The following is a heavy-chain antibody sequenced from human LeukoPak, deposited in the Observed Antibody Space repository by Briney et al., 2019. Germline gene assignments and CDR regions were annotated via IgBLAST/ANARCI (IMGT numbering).Heavy chain of an antibody. D-gene: IGHD3-16*01. CDR1: GYTFTSYD. J-gene: IGHJ4*02. V-gene: IGHV1-8*01. CDR2: MSPNSGDT. CDR3: VRTPPNWGADY. Sequence: ASVKVSCKASGYTFTSYDINWVRQATGQGLEWMGWMSPNSGDTGYAQEFQGRLTMTRDTSISTAYMELSSLRSEDTAVYYCVRTPPNWGADYWGQGTLVTVSS.